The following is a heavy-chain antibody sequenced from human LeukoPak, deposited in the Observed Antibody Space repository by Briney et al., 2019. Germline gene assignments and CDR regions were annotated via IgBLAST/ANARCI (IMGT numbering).Heavy chain of an antibody. J-gene: IGHJ6*03. CDR2: ISPSGGST. V-gene: IGHV1-46*01. CDR3: ARDGQDYYYYMDV. CDR1: GYTFTSNY. Sequence: ASVQVSCKAFGYTFTSNYMHWVRQAPGQGPEWMGVISPSGGSTTYAQKFQGRVTLTRDMSTSTDYLELSSLRSEDTAVYYCARDGQDYYYYMDVWGKGTTVTISS.